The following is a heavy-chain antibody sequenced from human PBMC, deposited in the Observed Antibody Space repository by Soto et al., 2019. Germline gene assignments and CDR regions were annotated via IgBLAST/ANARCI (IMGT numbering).Heavy chain of an antibody. CDR3: ARDHGGTGEVDY. D-gene: IGHD3-10*01. V-gene: IGHV4-31*03. CDR2: IYYSGST. Sequence: SETLSLTCTVSGGSISSGGYYWSWIRQHPGKGLEWIGYIYYSGSTYYNPSLKSRVTISVDTSKNQFSLKLSSVTAADTAVYYCARDHGGTGEVDYWGQGTLVTVSS. J-gene: IGHJ4*02. CDR1: GGSISSGGYY.